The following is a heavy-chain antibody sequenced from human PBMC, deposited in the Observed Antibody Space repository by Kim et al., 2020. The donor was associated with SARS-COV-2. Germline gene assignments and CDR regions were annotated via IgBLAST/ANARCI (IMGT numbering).Heavy chain of an antibody. CDR1: GFTFSSYW. J-gene: IGHJ5*02. V-gene: IGHV3-7*01. Sequence: GGSLRLSCAASGFTFSSYWMSWVRQAPGKGLEWVANIKQDGSEKYYVDSVKGRFTISRDNAKNSLYLQMNSLRAEDTAVYYCARDLEIFGVVHARWFDPWGQGTLVTVSS. CDR2: IKQDGSEK. D-gene: IGHD3-3*01. CDR3: ARDLEIFGVVHARWFDP.